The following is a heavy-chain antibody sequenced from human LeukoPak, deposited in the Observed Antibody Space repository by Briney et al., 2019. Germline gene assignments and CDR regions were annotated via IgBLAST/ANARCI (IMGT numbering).Heavy chain of an antibody. CDR2: IYPGDSDT. Sequence: GESLKISCKGSGYSFTSYWIGWVRQMPGKGLEWMGMIYPGDSDTRYSPSFQGQVTISADKSISTAYLQWSSLKASDTAMYYCARHHSPGYSSGSDAFDIWGQGTMVTVSS. V-gene: IGHV5-51*01. D-gene: IGHD6-19*01. CDR1: GYSFTSYW. J-gene: IGHJ3*02. CDR3: ARHHSPGYSSGSDAFDI.